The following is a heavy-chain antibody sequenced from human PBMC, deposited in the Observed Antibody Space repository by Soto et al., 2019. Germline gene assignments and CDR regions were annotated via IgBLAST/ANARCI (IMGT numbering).Heavy chain of an antibody. CDR1: GYTFTSYD. CDR3: ARDLAVVVVMSVYYYGMDV. Sequence: ASVKVSCKASGYTFTSYDINWVRQATGQGFEYLGWMNPNSGNTGYVKKFQGRVTMTRDTSMSTAYMELRSLRSDDTAVYYCARDLAVVVVMSVYYYGMDVWGQGTTVTVS. V-gene: IGHV1-8*01. D-gene: IGHD3-22*01. CDR2: MNPNSGNT. J-gene: IGHJ6*02.